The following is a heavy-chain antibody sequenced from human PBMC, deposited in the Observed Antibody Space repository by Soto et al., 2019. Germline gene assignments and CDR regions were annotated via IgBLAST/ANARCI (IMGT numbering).Heavy chain of an antibody. V-gene: IGHV3-33*08. CDR3: AMDTAMATFDY. D-gene: IGHD5-18*01. J-gene: IGHJ4*02. CDR1: GFTFSSYG. Sequence: PGGSLRLSCAASGFTFSSYGMHWVRQAPGKGLEWVAVIWYDGSNKYYVDYVKGRFTISRDNSKNTLYLQMNSLRAEDTAVYYCAMDTAMATFDYWGQGTLVTVSS. CDR2: IWYDGSNK.